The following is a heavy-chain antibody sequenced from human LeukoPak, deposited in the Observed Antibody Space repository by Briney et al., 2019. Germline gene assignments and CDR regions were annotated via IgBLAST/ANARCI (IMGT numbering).Heavy chain of an antibody. CDR1: KFTFSTFS. Sequence: NPGGSLRLSCAASKFTFSTFSMSWLRQAPGKGLEWVSSISGSGGYTYYADSVKGRFTISRDNAKNSLYLQMNSLRAEDTSVYYCAELGITMIGGVWGKGTTVTISS. D-gene: IGHD3-10*02. V-gene: IGHV3-21*01. CDR3: AELGITMIGGV. J-gene: IGHJ6*04. CDR2: ISGSGGYT.